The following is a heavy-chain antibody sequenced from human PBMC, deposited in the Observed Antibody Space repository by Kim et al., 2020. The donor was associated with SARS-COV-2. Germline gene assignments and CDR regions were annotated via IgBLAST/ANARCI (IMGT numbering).Heavy chain of an antibody. J-gene: IGHJ4*02. V-gene: IGHV2-5*02. Sequence: SGPTLVNPTQTLTLTCTFSGFSLSTSGVGVGWIRQPPGKALEWLALIYWDDDKRYRPSLKSRLTITKDTSKNQVVLTMTNMDPVDTATYYCAHRLTYGYSSGFDYWGQGTLVTVSS. CDR1: GFSLSTSGVG. CDR2: IYWDDDK. D-gene: IGHD6-19*01. CDR3: AHRLTYGYSSGFDY.